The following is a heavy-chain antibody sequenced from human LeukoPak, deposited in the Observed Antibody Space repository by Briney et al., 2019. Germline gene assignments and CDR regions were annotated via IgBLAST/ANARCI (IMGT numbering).Heavy chain of an antibody. CDR1: GYNFAHDW. V-gene: IGHV5-51*01. CDR3: ARQESEMTTPANRYFDL. CDR2: IFPDDSDT. D-gene: IGHD5-24*01. Sequence: GESLKISCKGSGYNFAHDWIGWVRQMPGKGLEGMGIIFPDDSDTIYSPSFQGQVTISADKSINTAYLQWSNLKASDSAIYYCARQESEMTTPANRYFDLWGQGTLITVSS. J-gene: IGHJ4*02.